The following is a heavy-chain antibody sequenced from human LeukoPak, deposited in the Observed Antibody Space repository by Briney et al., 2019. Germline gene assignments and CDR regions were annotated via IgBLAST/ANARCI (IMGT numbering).Heavy chain of an antibody. CDR3: ARGLYYDFWSGYSNWFDP. Sequence: SETLSLTCTVSGGSISSYYWSWIRQPPGKGLEWSGYIYYSRSTNYNPSLKSRVTISVDTSKIQFSLKLSSVTAADTAVYYCARGLYYDFWSGYSNWFDPWGQGTLVTVSS. J-gene: IGHJ5*02. CDR2: IYYSRST. CDR1: GGSISSYY. D-gene: IGHD3-3*01. V-gene: IGHV4-59*01.